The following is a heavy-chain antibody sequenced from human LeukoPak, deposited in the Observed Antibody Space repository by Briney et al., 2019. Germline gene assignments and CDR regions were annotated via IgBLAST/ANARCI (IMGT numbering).Heavy chain of an antibody. CDR3: ARVYGVNWNWFDP. D-gene: IGHD1-1*01. CDR1: GYTFTGYY. CDR2: INPNSGDT. V-gene: IGHV1-2*02. Sequence: ASVKVSCKASGYTFTGYYMHWVRQAPGQGLEWMGWINPNSGDTNYAQKFQGRVTMTRDTSITTAYMELSRLRSDDTAVYYCARVYGVNWNWFDPWGQGTLVTVSS. J-gene: IGHJ5*02.